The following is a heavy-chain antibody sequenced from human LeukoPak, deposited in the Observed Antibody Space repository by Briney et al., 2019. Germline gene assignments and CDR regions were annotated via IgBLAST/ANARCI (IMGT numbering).Heavy chain of an antibody. Sequence: VASVKVSCKTSGGTFNSYAISWVRQAPGQGLEWMGGIIAIFRTANYAQKFQGRVTITADEFMSTVYMELSSLRSEDTAVYYCARHSGYHSTTHLDYWGQGTLVTVSS. CDR3: ARHSGYHSTTHLDY. J-gene: IGHJ4*02. V-gene: IGHV1-69*13. CDR1: GGTFNSYA. D-gene: IGHD3-22*01. CDR2: IIAIFRTA.